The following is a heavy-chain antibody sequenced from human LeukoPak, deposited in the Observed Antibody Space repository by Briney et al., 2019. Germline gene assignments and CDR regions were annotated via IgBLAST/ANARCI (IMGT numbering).Heavy chain of an antibody. CDR2: INHSGST. CDR1: GGSFSGYY. Sequence: SETLSLTCAVYGGSFSGYYWSWIRQPPGMGLEWIGEINHSGSTNYNPSLKSRVTISVDTSKNQFSLKLSSVTAADTAVYYCARHYFDYRGQGTLVTVSS. J-gene: IGHJ4*02. CDR3: ARHYFDY. V-gene: IGHV4-34*01.